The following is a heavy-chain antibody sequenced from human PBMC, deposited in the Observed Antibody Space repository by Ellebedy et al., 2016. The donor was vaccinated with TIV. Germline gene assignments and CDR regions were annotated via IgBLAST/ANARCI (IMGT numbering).Heavy chain of an antibody. V-gene: IGHV3-7*01. CDR3: ATDGSYGDYRSPTHAFVM. Sequence: GESLKISCAASGFAFSAYWMTWVRQAPGKGLEWVANMRQDGNDKYYVDSVKGRFTISRDNAKNSLYLQMTSLRAEDTAVYYCATDGSYGDYRSPTHAFVMWGQGTMVTVSS. J-gene: IGHJ3*02. CDR1: GFAFSAYW. CDR2: MRQDGNDK. D-gene: IGHD3-16*01.